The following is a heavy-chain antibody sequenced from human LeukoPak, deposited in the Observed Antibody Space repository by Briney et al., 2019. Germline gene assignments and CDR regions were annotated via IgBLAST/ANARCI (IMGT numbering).Heavy chain of an antibody. Sequence: SETLSLTCAVYGGSFSGYYWSWIRQPPGKGLEWIGEINHSGSTYYNPSLKSRVTISVDTSKNQFSLKLSSVTAADTAVYYCARRWGYCSSTSCYAFDYWGQGTLVTVSS. CDR3: ARRWGYCSSTSCYAFDY. J-gene: IGHJ4*02. CDR2: INHSGST. V-gene: IGHV4-34*01. CDR1: GGSFSGYY. D-gene: IGHD2-2*01.